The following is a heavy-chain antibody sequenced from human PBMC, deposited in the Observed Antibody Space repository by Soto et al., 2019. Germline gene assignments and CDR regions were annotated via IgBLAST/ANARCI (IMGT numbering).Heavy chain of an antibody. J-gene: IGHJ4*02. V-gene: IGHV3-9*01. CDR1: GFTFDDYA. CDR2: ISWNSGSI. CDR3: AKTGHRGSYYFDY. Sequence: SLRLSCAASGFTFDDYAMHWVRQAPGKGLEWVSGISWNSGSIGYADSVKGRFTISRDNAKNSLYLQMNSLRAEDTALYYCAKTGHRGSYYFDYWGQGTLVTAPQ. D-gene: IGHD1-26*01.